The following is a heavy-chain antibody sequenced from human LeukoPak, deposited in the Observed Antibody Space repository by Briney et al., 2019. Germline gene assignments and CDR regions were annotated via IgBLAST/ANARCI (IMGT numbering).Heavy chain of an antibody. CDR3: ARVGDIVVVPAAISY. V-gene: IGHV1-2*02. J-gene: IGHJ4*02. Sequence: ASVKVSCKASGYTFTGYYMHWVRQAPGQGLEWMGWINPNSGGTNYAQKFQGRVTMTRDTPISTAYMELSRLRSDDTAVYYCARVGDIVVVPAAISYWGQGTLVTVSS. CDR1: GYTFTGYY. D-gene: IGHD2-2*02. CDR2: INPNSGGT.